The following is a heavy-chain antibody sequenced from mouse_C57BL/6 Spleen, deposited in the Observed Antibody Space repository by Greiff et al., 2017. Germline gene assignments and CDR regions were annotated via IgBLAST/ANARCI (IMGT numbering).Heavy chain of an antibody. CDR2: IDPSDSYT. V-gene: IGHV1-50*01. D-gene: IGHD3-3*01. J-gene: IGHJ4*01. CDR3: ARFLGDDYYAMDY. Sequence: QVQLKQPGAELVKPGASVKLSCKASGYTFTSYWMQWVKQRPGQGLEWIGEIDPSDSYTNYNQKFKGKATLTVDTSSSTAYMQLSSLTSEDSAVYYCARFLGDDYYAMDYWGQGTSVTVSS. CDR1: GYTFTSYW.